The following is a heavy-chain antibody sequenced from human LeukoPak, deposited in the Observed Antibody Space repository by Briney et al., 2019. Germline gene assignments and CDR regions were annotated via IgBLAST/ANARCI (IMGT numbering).Heavy chain of an antibody. Sequence: SETLSLICTVSGGSISTYYWSWIRQPVGKGLEWIGHIKTSGSTHYNPSLRSRITMSVDTSKNQFSLNLSSVTAADTAVYYCAKVAKYYYGSETYFFFEDWGQGTLVTVSS. V-gene: IGHV4-4*07. CDR1: GGSISTYY. CDR2: IKTSGST. J-gene: IGHJ4*02. D-gene: IGHD3-10*01. CDR3: AKVAKYYYGSETYFFFED.